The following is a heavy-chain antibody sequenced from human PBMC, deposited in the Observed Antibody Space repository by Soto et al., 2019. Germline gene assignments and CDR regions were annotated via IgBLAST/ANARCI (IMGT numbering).Heavy chain of an antibody. CDR1: GYTFTSYG. Sequence: QVQLVQSGAEVKKPGASVKVSCKASGYTFTSYGISWVRLAPGQGLEWMGWISAYNGNTNYAQKLQGRVTMTTDTPTSTAYMELRSLRSDDTAVYYCASLYCGGDCSDWYFDLWGRGTLVTVSS. J-gene: IGHJ2*01. V-gene: IGHV1-18*01. CDR3: ASLYCGGDCSDWYFDL. CDR2: ISAYNGNT. D-gene: IGHD2-21*02.